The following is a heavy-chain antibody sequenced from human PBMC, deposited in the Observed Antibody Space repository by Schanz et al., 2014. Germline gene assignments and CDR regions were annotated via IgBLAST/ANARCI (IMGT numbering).Heavy chain of an antibody. CDR1: GFVFGDYY. Sequence: VQLLESGGGLVKPGGSLRLSCAASGFVFGDYYMTWIRQAPGKGLEWLSYISDSGTYTNYADSVKGRFTISRDNTKNSLFLQLNSLRADDTAVYYCARNRGSGGQNWYFDLWGRGTLVTVSS. V-gene: IGHV3-11*03. D-gene: IGHD1-26*01. CDR3: ARNRGSGGQNWYFDL. J-gene: IGHJ2*01. CDR2: ISDSGTYT.